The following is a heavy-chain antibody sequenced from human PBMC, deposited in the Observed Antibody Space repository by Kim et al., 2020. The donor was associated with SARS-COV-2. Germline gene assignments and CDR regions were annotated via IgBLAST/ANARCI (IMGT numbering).Heavy chain of an antibody. CDR3: ANRPARYGMDV. Sequence: IYYADSVKGRFTISRDNAKNSLYLQMNSLRAEDTAVYYCANRPARYGMDVWGQGTTVTVSS. CDR2: I. J-gene: IGHJ6*02. V-gene: IGHV3-48*03.